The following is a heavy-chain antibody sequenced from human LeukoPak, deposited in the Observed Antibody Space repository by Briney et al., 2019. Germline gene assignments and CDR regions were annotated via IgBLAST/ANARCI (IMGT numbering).Heavy chain of an antibody. CDR2: IYTSGST. CDR3: ASITYGDFEGLFHY. Sequence: SETLSLTCTVSGGSISSYYWSWIRQPAGKGPGWIGRIYTSGSTNYTPSLKRRVTKSVDTSKNQFSLKLRSVTAAATAVYYCASITYGDFEGLFHYWDRGTLVTVSS. J-gene: IGHJ4*02. V-gene: IGHV4-4*07. CDR1: GGSISSYY. D-gene: IGHD4-17*01.